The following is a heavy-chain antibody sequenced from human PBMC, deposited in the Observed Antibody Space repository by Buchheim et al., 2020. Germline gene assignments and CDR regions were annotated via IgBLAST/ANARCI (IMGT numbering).Heavy chain of an antibody. J-gene: IGHJ4*02. CDR2: INPSSGST. CDR3: ARVYCTAGRCSDFDY. D-gene: IGHD2-15*01. CDR1: GYTFTSYY. Sequence: QVQLVQSGAEVKKPGASVKVSCKASGYTFTSYYVHWVRQAPGQGLEWMGIINPSSGSTSYSQKFQGRVTMTRDTSTSTVYMELGSLRSEDTAVYYCARVYCTAGRCSDFDYWDQGTL. V-gene: IGHV1-46*01.